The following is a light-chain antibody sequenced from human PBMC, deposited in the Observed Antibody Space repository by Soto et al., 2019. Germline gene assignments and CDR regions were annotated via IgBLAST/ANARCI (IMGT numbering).Light chain of an antibody. V-gene: IGLV2-23*01. J-gene: IGLJ1*01. CDR3: CSYAGSSTYI. CDR1: SSDVGSHNL. Sequence: QSALTQPASVSGSPGQSITISCTGTSSDVGSHNLVSWYQQHPDRAPKLRIYEGSKRPSGVSNRFSGSKSGNTAALTISGLQAEDEADYFCCSYAGSSTYIFGSGTKLTVL. CDR2: EGS.